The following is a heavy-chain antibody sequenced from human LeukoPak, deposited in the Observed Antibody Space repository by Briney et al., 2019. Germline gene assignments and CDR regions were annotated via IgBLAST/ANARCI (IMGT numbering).Heavy chain of an antibody. J-gene: IGHJ6*02. CDR3: ARGMGSGYEYYYYSYGMDV. CDR1: EFLFDSYA. Sequence: GGSLRLSCAASEFLFDSYAMHWVRQAPGKGLEWVAIIWYDGNNKYYTDSVRGRFTISRDNSKNTLYLEVNSLRREDTAVYYCARGMGSGYEYYYYSYGMDVRGQGTTVTVSS. V-gene: IGHV3-33*01. CDR2: IWYDGNNK. D-gene: IGHD5-12*01.